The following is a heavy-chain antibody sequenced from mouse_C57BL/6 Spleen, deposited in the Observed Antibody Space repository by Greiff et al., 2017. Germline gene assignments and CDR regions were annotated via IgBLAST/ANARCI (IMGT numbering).Heavy chain of an antibody. Sequence: EVQLQQSGGGLVKPGGSLKLSCAASGFTFSSYAMSWVRQTPEKRLEWVATISDGGSYTYYPDNVKGRFTISRDNAKNNLYLQMSHLKSEDTAMYYCARAGRGEYCDVWGTGTTVTVSS. CDR3: ARAGRGEYCDV. J-gene: IGHJ1*03. V-gene: IGHV5-4*01. CDR2: ISDGGSYT. CDR1: GFTFSSYA.